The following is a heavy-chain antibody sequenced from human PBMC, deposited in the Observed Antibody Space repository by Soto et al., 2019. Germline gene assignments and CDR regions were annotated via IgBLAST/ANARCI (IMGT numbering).Heavy chain of an antibody. J-gene: IGHJ6*02. D-gene: IGHD6-13*01. CDR1: AWRPSSHY. CDR2: INHNGST. CDR3: GRVRGDSNASGSEYSGMDL. V-gene: IGHV4-34*01. Sequence: TCSLDAWRPSSHYCTWISHPPGTVLQWMGKINHNGSTNYSPSVKSRLTISVDTSKNQFSLKLISVTAADTAVYFFGRVRGDSNASGSEYSGMDLCGEGTAVTDS.